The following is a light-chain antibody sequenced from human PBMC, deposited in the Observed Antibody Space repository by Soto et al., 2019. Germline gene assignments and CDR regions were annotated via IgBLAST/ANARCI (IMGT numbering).Light chain of an antibody. Sequence: FKANQGIGSTLAWYQQKPGQTPRLLIYGASSRATGIPARFSGSGYGTAFNLTMRTLESEDFALSYCEQRRTWAGRFAQGTRLEIK. CDR2: GAS. CDR3: EQRRTWAGR. CDR1: QGIGST. V-gene: IGKV3D-11*01. J-gene: IGKJ5*01.